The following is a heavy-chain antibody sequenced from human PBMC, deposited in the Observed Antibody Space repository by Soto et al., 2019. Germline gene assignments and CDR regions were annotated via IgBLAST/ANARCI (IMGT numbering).Heavy chain of an antibody. CDR1: GFTFSSYA. Sequence: GGSLRLSCAASGFTFSSYAMSWVRQDPGKGLEWVSAISGSGGSTYYADSVKGRFTISRDNSKNTLYLQMNSLRAEDTAVYYCAKDYGDYTPYYYYGMDVWGQGTTVTVSS. V-gene: IGHV3-23*01. CDR2: ISGSGGST. CDR3: AKDYGDYTPYYYYGMDV. D-gene: IGHD4-17*01. J-gene: IGHJ6*02.